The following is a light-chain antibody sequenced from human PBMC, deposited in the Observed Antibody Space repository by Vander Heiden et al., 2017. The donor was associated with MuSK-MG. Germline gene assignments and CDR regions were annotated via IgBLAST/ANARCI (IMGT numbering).Light chain of an antibody. CDR3: QQRDNNHLMHT. Sequence: DIQMTQSPSSLAASVGDRVTITCRTSQTISTYLNWYQQKPGKAPKLLIYAASSLQRGVKSRFSGSGYGTEFTLTIISRQPEDFAAYYCQQRDNNHLMHTFGQGTKMEIK. J-gene: IGKJ2*01. CDR2: AAS. V-gene: IGKV1-39*01. CDR1: QTISTY.